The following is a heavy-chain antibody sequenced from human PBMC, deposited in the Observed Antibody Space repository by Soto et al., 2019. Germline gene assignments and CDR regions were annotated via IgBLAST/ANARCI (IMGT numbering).Heavy chain of an antibody. J-gene: IGHJ4*02. Sequence: QLQLQESGPGLVQPSETLSLTCTVSGGSSSSRGYYWGWIRQPPGKGLEWIGSMYYSGNTYYNPSLKSRVTMSVDTSKNQFSLRLSSVTAADTAVYYCASQICTSAGCSAVEYFDFWGQGTLVTVSS. V-gene: IGHV4-39*01. CDR2: MYYSGNT. D-gene: IGHD2-2*01. CDR1: GGSSSSRGYY. CDR3: ASQICTSAGCSAVEYFDF.